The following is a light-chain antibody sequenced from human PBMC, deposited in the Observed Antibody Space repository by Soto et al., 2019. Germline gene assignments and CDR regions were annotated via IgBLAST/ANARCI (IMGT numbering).Light chain of an antibody. Sequence: QSALTQPASVSGSPGQSITISCTGASSDVGSYKLVSWYQQHPGKAPKLIIYEASKRPSGVSNRFSGSESGNTASLTISGLQAEDEADYYCCSYAGISTFYVFGTGTKLTVL. J-gene: IGLJ1*01. CDR1: SSDVGSYKL. V-gene: IGLV2-23*01. CDR3: CSYAGISTFYV. CDR2: EAS.